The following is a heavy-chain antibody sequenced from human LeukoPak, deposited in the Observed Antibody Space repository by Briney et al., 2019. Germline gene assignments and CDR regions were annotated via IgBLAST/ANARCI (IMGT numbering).Heavy chain of an antibody. CDR2: IYYSGST. D-gene: IGHD6-13*01. CDR1: GGSISSYY. Sequence: SETLSLTCTVSGGSISSYYWSWIQQPPGKGLEWIGNIYYSGSTNYNPSLKSRVTISVDTSKNQFSLKLSSVTAEDTAVYYCARVSAHRYSSNPDYFDYWGQGTLVTVSS. V-gene: IGHV4-59*01. CDR3: ARVSAHRYSSNPDYFDY. J-gene: IGHJ4*02.